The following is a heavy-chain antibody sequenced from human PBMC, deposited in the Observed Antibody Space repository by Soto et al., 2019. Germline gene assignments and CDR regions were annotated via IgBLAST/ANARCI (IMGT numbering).Heavy chain of an antibody. D-gene: IGHD1-7*01. V-gene: IGHV4-59*01. CDR2: IYYSGST. CDR1: GGSISSYY. J-gene: IGHJ4*02. CDR3: ARDVNGNYGFYFDY. Sequence: SETLSLTCTVSGGSISSYYWSWIRQPPGKGLEWIGYIYYSGSTNYNPSLKSRVTISVDTSKNQFSLKLSSVTAADTAVYYCARDVNGNYGFYFDYWGQGTLVTVSS.